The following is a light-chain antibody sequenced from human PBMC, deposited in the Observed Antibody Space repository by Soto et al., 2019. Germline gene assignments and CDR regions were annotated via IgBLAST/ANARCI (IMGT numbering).Light chain of an antibody. J-gene: IGKJ1*01. Sequence: EIVLTQSPGTLSLSPGERATLFCRASQTVSNSYLAWYQQKPGKAPRLLIYGASSRATGIPDRFSGSGSGTDFTLTIRRLEPEDFAVYYCQQYGSSRTFGQGTKVDIK. CDR2: GAS. V-gene: IGKV3-20*01. CDR1: QTVSNSY. CDR3: QQYGSSRT.